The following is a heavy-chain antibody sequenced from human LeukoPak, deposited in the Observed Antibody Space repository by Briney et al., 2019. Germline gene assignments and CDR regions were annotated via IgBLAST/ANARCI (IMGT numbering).Heavy chain of an antibody. J-gene: IGHJ4*02. D-gene: IGHD3-22*01. Sequence: GGSLRLSCAASGFTFSSYAMSWVRQVPGKGLEWVSVISGSGDNTYYADSVKGRFTISRDNSKNMLYLQMNSLRAEDTAVYYCAKGGSGYYDYWGQGTLVTVSS. CDR1: GFTFSSYA. CDR3: AKGGSGYYDY. V-gene: IGHV3-23*01. CDR2: ISGSGDNT.